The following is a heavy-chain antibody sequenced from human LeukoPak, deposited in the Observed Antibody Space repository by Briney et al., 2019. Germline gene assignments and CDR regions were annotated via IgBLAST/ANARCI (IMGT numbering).Heavy chain of an antibody. CDR2: INHSGST. CDR1: GGSFSGYY. CDR3: ARHLFYCSGGSCYSRFDY. J-gene: IGHJ4*02. D-gene: IGHD2-15*01. Sequence: PSETLSLTCAVYGGSFSGYYWSWIRQPPGKGLEWIGEINHSGSTNYNPSLKSRVTISVDTSKNQFSLKLSSVTAADTAVYYCARHLFYCSGGSCYSRFDYWGQGTLVTVSS. V-gene: IGHV4-34*01.